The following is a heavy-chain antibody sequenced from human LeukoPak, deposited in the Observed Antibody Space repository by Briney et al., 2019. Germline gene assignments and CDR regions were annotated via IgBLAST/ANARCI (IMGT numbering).Heavy chain of an antibody. Sequence: PSGTLSLTCAVSGGSIRSSNWWSWVRQPPGKGLEWIGEIYQSGITNYNPSLKSRVTISVDKSKNQFSLNLSSVTAADTAVYYCARCSSSVFKSYFDNWGQGTLVTVSS. CDR2: IYQSGIT. J-gene: IGHJ4*02. CDR3: ARCSSSVFKSYFDN. V-gene: IGHV4-4*02. CDR1: GGSIRSSNW. D-gene: IGHD6-6*01.